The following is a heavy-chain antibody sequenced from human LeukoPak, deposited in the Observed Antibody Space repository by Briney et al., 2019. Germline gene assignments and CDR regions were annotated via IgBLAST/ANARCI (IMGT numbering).Heavy chain of an antibody. Sequence: GGSLRLSCATSGFILSSFAMAWVRQTPGKGLQWVAAISASSGDYIFYEDSVKGRFTISRDNSKSTVYLEMRDVRAEDTATYFCAYTGFTPLAYFDYWGQGALVTVSS. V-gene: IGHV3-23*01. CDR2: ISASSGDYI. CDR1: GFILSSFA. J-gene: IGHJ4*02. D-gene: IGHD1-1*01. CDR3: AYTGFTPLAYFDY.